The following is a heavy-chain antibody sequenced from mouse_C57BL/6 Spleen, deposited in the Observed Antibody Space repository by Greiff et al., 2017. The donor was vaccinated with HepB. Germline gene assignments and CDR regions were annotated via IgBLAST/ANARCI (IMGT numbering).Heavy chain of an antibody. CDR1: GFTFSSYA. D-gene: IGHD1-1*01. V-gene: IGHV5-9-1*02. CDR2: ISSGGDYI. J-gene: IGHJ4*01. CDR3: TRDRNYYGSSYDAMDY. Sequence: EVKVVESGEGLVKPGGSPKLSCAASGFTFSSYAMSWVRQTPEKRLEWVAYISSGGDYIYYADTVKGRFTISRDNARNTLYLQMSSLKSEDTAMYYCTRDRNYYGSSYDAMDYWGQGTSVTVSS.